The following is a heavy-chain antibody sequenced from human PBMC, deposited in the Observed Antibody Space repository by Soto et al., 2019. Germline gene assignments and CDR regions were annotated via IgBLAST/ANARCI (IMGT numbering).Heavy chain of an antibody. D-gene: IGHD2-21*02. J-gene: IGHJ6*02. CDR2: IYYSGST. Sequence: QLQLQESGPGLVKPSETLSLNCTVSGGSISSSSYNWGWIRQPPGKGLEWIGSIYYSGSTYYNPSLKSRVTISVDTSKNQFSLKLSSVTAADTAVSYCARGMRVVTPQFDYGMDVWGQGTTVTVSS. CDR1: GGSISSSSYN. V-gene: IGHV4-39*01. CDR3: ARGMRVVTPQFDYGMDV.